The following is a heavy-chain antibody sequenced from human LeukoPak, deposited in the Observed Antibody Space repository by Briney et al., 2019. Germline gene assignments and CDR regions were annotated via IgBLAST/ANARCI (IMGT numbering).Heavy chain of an antibody. D-gene: IGHD4-11*01. V-gene: IGHV3-30*18. CDR3: AKDGPPTVTRGSFDY. Sequence: GGSLRLSCAASGFTFSSYGLHWVRLAPGKGLEWVALISSDGSNNYYANSVKGRFTISRDNSKNTLYLQMNILRAEDTAVYYCAKDGPPTVTRGSFDYWGQGTLVTVSS. CDR2: ISSDGSNN. J-gene: IGHJ4*02. CDR1: GFTFSSYG.